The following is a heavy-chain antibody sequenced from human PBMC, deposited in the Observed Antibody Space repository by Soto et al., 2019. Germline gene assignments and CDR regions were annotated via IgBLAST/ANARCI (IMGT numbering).Heavy chain of an antibody. J-gene: IGHJ4*02. CDR3: ARGYEVLRIAAAAGDVLDY. CDR1: GFTFSSYG. CDR2: IWYDGSNK. D-gene: IGHD6-13*01. V-gene: IGHV3-33*01. Sequence: QVQLVESGGGVVQPGRSLRLSCAASGFTFSSYGMHWVRQAPGKGLEWVAVIWYDGSNKYYADSVKGRFTISRDNSKNTLYLQMNSLRAEDTAVYYCARGYEVLRIAAAAGDVLDYWGQGTLVTVSS.